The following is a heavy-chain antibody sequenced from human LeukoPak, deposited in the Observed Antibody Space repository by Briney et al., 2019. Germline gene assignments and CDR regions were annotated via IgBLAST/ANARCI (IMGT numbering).Heavy chain of an antibody. Sequence: PSQTLSLTCTVSGGSLSSGSYYWSWIRQPAGKGLEWIGRIYTSGSPNYNPSLKSRVTISVDTSKNQFSLKLSSVTAADTAVYYCAREGKNYYDSSGYPFDYWGQGTLVTVSS. D-gene: IGHD3-22*01. CDR1: GGSLSSGSYY. J-gene: IGHJ4*02. CDR3: AREGKNYYDSSGYPFDY. CDR2: IYTSGSP. V-gene: IGHV4-61*02.